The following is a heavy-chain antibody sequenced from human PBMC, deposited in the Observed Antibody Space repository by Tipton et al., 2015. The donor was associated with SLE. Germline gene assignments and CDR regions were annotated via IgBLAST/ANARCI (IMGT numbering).Heavy chain of an antibody. CDR3: ARIITRRQLWWAWFDP. CDR1: EYSISNGNYY. V-gene: IGHV4-61*02. D-gene: IGHD2-21*01. Sequence: TLSLTCSVSEYSISNGNYYWSWIRQPAGKGLEWIGRIYTSGSTNYNPSLKSRVSISVDTSKNQFSLNLRSVTAEDTAVYFCARIITRRQLWWAWFDPWGHGTLVTVSS. J-gene: IGHJ5*02. CDR2: IYTSGST.